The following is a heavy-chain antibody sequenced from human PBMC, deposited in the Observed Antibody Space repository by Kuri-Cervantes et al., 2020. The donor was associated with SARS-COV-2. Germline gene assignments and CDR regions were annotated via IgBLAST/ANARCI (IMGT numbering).Heavy chain of an antibody. CDR1: GASVADDS. J-gene: IGHJ6*02. V-gene: IGHV4-4*07. D-gene: IGHD3-22*01. CDR2: FFTRGST. CDR3: ARIWRPPGISGNFYDYTMDV. Sequence: SQTLSLTCAISGASVADDSWNWVRQSAGKGLEWIGRFFTRGSTSYNPSLKSRVTISLDTSMNLFSLSLSSVTAADTAVYYCARIWRPPGISGNFYDYTMDVWGPGTTVTVSS.